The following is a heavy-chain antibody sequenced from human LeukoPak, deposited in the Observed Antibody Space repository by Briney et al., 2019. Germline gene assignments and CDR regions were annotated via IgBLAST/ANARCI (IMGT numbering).Heavy chain of an antibody. D-gene: IGHD2-15*01. CDR2: IHTSGST. J-gene: IGHJ3*02. Sequence: PSETLSLTCTVSGDSISGYYWSWIRQTPGKGLEWIGSIHTSGSTNYNPSLKSRVTMSVDTSKNQFSLKLSSVTAADTAVYYCARDMAVVAFDIWGQGTMVTVSS. V-gene: IGHV4-4*09. CDR1: GDSISGYY. CDR3: ARDMAVVAFDI.